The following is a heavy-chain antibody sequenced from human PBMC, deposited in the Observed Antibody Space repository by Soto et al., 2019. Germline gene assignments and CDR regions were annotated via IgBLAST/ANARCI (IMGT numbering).Heavy chain of an antibody. CDR1: GYTFTSYD. J-gene: IGHJ5*01. CDR3: ARGVGVPAAILVECWFDP. V-gene: IGHV1-8*01. CDR2: MNPNSGNT. Sequence: QVQLVQSGAEVKKPGASVKVSCKASGYTFTSYDINWVRQATGQGLEWMGWMNPNSGNTGYAQKFQGRVTMTRNTSISTAYMELGSVRSEDTGVYYCARGVGVPAAILVECWFDPWGQGTPVTVSS. D-gene: IGHD2-2*01.